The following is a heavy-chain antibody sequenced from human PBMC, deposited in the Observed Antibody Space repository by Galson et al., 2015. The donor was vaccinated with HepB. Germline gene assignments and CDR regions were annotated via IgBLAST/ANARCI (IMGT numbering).Heavy chain of an antibody. D-gene: IGHD3-10*01. V-gene: IGHV3-30*03. J-gene: IGHJ4*02. CDR3: APLWFGIFDY. Sequence: SLRLSCAASGFTFSSYGMHWVRQAPGKGLEWVAVISYDGSNKYYADSVKGRFTISRDNSKNTLYLQMNSLRAEDTAVYYCAPLWFGIFDYWGQGTLVTVSS. CDR1: GFTFSSYG. CDR2: ISYDGSNK.